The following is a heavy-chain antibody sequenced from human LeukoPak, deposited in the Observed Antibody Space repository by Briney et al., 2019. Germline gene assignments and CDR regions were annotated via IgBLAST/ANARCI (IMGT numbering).Heavy chain of an antibody. CDR1: GGSISSSSYY. CDR3: ARAGGYYYDSSGAFDI. V-gene: IGHV4-39*07. J-gene: IGHJ3*02. Sequence: SETLSLTCTVSGGSISSSSYYWGWIRQPPGKGLEWIGSIYYSGSTNYNPSLKSRVTISVDTSKNQFSLKLSSVTAADTAVYYCARAGGYYYDSSGAFDIWGQGTMVTVSS. D-gene: IGHD3-22*01. CDR2: IYYSGST.